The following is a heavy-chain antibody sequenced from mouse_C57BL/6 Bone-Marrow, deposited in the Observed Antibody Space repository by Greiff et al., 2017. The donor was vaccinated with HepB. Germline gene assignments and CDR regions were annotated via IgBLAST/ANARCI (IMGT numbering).Heavy chain of an antibody. CDR2: IHPNSGST. V-gene: IGHV1-64*01. D-gene: IGHD1-1*01. Sequence: LQQPGAELVKPGASVKLSCKASGYTFTSYWMHWVKQRPGQGLEWIGMIHPNSGSTNYNEKFKSKATLTVDKSSSTAYMQLSSLTSEDSAVYYCARCQGSSYAMDYWGQGTSVTVSS. CDR1: GYTFTSYW. J-gene: IGHJ4*01. CDR3: ARCQGSSYAMDY.